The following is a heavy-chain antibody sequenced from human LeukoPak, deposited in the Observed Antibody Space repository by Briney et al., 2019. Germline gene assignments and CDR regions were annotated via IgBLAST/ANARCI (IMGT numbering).Heavy chain of an antibody. CDR3: ARGSSGSYCRLFNFDY. D-gene: IGHD1-26*01. J-gene: IGHJ4*02. Sequence: ASVKVSCKASGYTFTSYGISWVRQAPGQGLEWMGWISAYNGNTNYAQKLQGRVTMTTDTSTSTAYMELRSLRSDDTAVYYCARGSSGSYCRLFNFDYWGQGTLVTVSS. CDR2: ISAYNGNT. V-gene: IGHV1-18*01. CDR1: GYTFTSYG.